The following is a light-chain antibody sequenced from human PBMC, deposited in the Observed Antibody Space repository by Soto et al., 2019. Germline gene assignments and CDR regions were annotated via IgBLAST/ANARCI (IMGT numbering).Light chain of an antibody. CDR3: QQRSNWPLT. J-gene: IGKJ3*01. CDR1: QSVSSY. V-gene: IGKV3-11*01. Sequence: EIVLTQSPATLSLSPGERATLSCRASQSVSSYLAWYQQKPGQAPRLLIYDASNRATGIPARFSGSGSGTDFTRTISSLEPEDFAVYYCQQRSNWPLTFGPETKVDIK. CDR2: DAS.